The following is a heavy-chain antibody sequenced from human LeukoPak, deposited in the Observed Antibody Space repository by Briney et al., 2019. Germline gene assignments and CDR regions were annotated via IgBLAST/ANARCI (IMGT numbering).Heavy chain of an antibody. D-gene: IGHD3-10*01. CDR3: ADLWFGDGDP. V-gene: IGHV3-21*01. J-gene: IGHJ5*02. Sequence: TAGGSLRLSCAASGFTFSSYWMNWVRQAPGKGLEWVSSISSSSSHIYYADSLKGRFTISRDNAKNSLYLQMNSLRVEDTAVYSCADLWFGDGDPWGQGTLVTVSS. CDR1: GFTFSSYW. CDR2: ISSSSSHI.